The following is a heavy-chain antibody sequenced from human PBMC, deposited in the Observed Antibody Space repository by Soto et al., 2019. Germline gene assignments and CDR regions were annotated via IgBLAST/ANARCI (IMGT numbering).Heavy chain of an antibody. CDR2: INSDGSST. Sequence: GGSLRLSCAASGFTFSSYWMHWVRQPPGKGLVWVSRINSDGSSTSYAESVKGRFTISRDNAKSTLFLQMNSVRAEDTALYYCEKGGLGRAPGLDFWGQGTLVTVSS. J-gene: IGHJ4*02. CDR1: GFTFSSYW. CDR3: EKGGLGRAPGLDF. D-gene: IGHD3-16*01. V-gene: IGHV3-74*01.